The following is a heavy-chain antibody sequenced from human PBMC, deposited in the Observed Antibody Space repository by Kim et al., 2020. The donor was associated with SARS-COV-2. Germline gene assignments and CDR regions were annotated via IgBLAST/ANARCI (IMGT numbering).Heavy chain of an antibody. J-gene: IGHJ3*01. Sequence: GGSLRLSCAAAGFTFRNYAMAWVRQAPGKGLEWVSAITGDGSGTYSADSVKGRFTLSRDNSKNTLYLQMDSLRAEDTAVYYCAKAHLYIEGWNFPLFLDPWGPGTMVTVSS. CDR2: ITGDGSGT. D-gene: IGHD1-7*01. CDR3: AKAHLYIEGWNFPLFLDP. CDR1: GFTFRNYA. V-gene: IGHV3-23*01.